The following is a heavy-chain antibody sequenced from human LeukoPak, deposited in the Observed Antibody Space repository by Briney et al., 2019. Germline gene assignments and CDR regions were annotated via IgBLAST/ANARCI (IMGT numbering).Heavy chain of an antibody. CDR2: IYYSGST. CDR1: GGSISSYY. J-gene: IGHJ3*02. Sequence: PSETLSLTCTVSGGSISSYYWSWIRQPPGKGLEWIGYIYYSGSTNYNPSLKSRVTISVDTSKNQFSLKLSSVTAADTAVYYCARDTAAARAFDIWGQGTMVTVSS. CDR3: ARDTAAARAFDI. D-gene: IGHD2-2*01. V-gene: IGHV4-59*12.